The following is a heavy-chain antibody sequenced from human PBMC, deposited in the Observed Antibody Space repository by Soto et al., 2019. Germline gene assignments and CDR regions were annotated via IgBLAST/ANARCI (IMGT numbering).Heavy chain of an antibody. CDR1: GCSISSYY. Sequence: QVQLQESGPGLVKPSETLSLTCTVSGCSISSYYWSWIRQPAGKGLEWIGRIYTSGSTNYNPSLKSRVTMSVDTSKNQSSLKLNSVTAADTAGYYCARHVIRGRRDFDWFNDPDEYWYFDLWGRGTVDTVSS. CDR2: IYTSGST. D-gene: IGHD3-9*01. V-gene: IGHV4-4*07. CDR3: ARHVIRGRRDFDWFNDPDEYWYFDL. J-gene: IGHJ2*01.